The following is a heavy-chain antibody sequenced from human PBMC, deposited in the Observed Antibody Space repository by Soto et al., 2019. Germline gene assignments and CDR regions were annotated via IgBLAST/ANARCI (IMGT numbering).Heavy chain of an antibody. J-gene: IGHJ4*02. CDR1: GGTFSSYA. D-gene: IGHD3-22*01. Sequence: QVQLVQSGAEVKKPGSSVKVSCKASGGTFSSYAISWVRQAPGQGLEWMGGIIPIFGTANYAQKFQGRVTITADESTSTAYMELSILRSEDTAVYYCATDPEKYYYDSSGYYHNYWGQGTLVTVSS. V-gene: IGHV1-69*01. CDR2: IIPIFGTA. CDR3: ATDPEKYYYDSSGYYHNY.